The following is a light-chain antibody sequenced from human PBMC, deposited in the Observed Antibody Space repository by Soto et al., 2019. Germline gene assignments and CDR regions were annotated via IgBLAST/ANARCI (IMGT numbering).Light chain of an antibody. CDR3: CAYTSSATVV. V-gene: IGLV2-23*02. CDR2: EVT. J-gene: IGLJ3*02. Sequence: QSVLTQPASVSGSPGQSITISCIGTSSDVGSYNLVSWYQQYPGKAPKLMIYEVTERPSGVSNRFSGSKSGNTASLTISGLQADDEAYYYCCAYTSSATVVFGGGTKLTVL. CDR1: SSDVGSYNL.